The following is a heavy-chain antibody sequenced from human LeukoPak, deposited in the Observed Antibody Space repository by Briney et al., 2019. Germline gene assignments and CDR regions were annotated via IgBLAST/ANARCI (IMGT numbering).Heavy chain of an antibody. CDR3: ARDEGRYYDSSGYNWFDP. Sequence: ASVKVSCKASGYSFTSHGISWVRQAPGQGLEWMGWISAYNGNTNYAQKLQGRVIMTTDTSTSTAYMELRSLGSDDTAVYYCARDEGRYYDSSGYNWFDPWGQGTLVTVSS. J-gene: IGHJ5*02. V-gene: IGHV1-18*01. CDR1: GYSFTSHG. D-gene: IGHD3-22*01. CDR2: ISAYNGNT.